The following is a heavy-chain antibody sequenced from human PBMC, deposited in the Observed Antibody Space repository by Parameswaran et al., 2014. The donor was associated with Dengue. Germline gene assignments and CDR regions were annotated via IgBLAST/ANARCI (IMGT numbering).Heavy chain of an antibody. V-gene: IGHV2-70*01. CDR3: ARIRYDYIWGSYRESPNFDY. J-gene: IGHJ4*02. Sequence: PGKALEWLALIDWDDDKYYSTSLKTRLTISKDTSKNQVVLTMTNMDPVDTATYYCARIRYDYIWGSYRESPNFDYWGQGTLVTVSS. CDR2: IDWDDDK. D-gene: IGHD3-16*02.